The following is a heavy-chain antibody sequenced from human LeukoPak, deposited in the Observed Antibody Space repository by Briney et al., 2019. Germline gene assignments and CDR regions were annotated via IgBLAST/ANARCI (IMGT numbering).Heavy chain of an antibody. V-gene: IGHV4-4*07. J-gene: IGHJ5*02. CDR3: ARYAHGNPFDP. CDR1: GGSISSHY. Sequence: PSETLSLTCTVSGGSISSHYWTWIRQPAGKGLEWIGRIYTTGSTNYNPSLNSRVTMSVDMSKNQFSLKLSSVTAADTAVYYCARYAHGNPFDPWGQGTLVAVSP. CDR2: IYTTGST. D-gene: IGHD1-14*01.